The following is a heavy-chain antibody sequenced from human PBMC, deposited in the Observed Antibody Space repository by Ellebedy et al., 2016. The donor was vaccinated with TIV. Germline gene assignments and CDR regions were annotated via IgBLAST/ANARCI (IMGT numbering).Heavy chain of an antibody. D-gene: IGHD6-19*01. CDR1: GFTFSGYW. CDR3: ARGQGWIDY. CDR2: IKEDGSEK. Sequence: GESLKISXAASGFTFSGYWISWVRQAPGKGLEWVANIKEDGSEKYYVDSVKGRFIISRDNTKKSLSLQMNSLRAEDTAVYYCARGQGWIDYWGQGTLVTVSS. J-gene: IGHJ4*02. V-gene: IGHV3-7*04.